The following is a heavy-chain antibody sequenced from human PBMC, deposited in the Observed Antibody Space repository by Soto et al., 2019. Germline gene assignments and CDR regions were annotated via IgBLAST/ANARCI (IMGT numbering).Heavy chain of an antibody. V-gene: IGHV1-46*01. CDR2: INPTGGST. Sequence: ASVKVSCKASGYTFTSYYMHWVRQAPGQGLEWMGIINPTGGSTTYAQKFQGRATMTRDTPTSTVYMELSSLRFEDTAVYYCARDGDFWRWDYWGQGTQVTVSS. CDR3: ARDGDFWRWDY. J-gene: IGHJ4*02. CDR1: GYTFTSYY. D-gene: IGHD3-3*01.